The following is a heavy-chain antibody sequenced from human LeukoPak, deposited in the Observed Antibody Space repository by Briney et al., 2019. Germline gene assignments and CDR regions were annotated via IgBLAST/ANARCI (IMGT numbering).Heavy chain of an antibody. J-gene: IGHJ4*02. CDR1: GFTFDDYG. D-gene: IGHD3-22*01. V-gene: IGHV3-20*04. CDR3: ARVAPDSSGYYFFDY. Sequence: GGSLRLSCAASGFTFDDYGMSWVRQAPGKGLEWVSGINWNGGSTGYADSVKGRFTISRDNAKNSLYLQMNSLRAEDTALYYCARVAPDSSGYYFFDYWGQGTLVTVSS. CDR2: INWNGGST.